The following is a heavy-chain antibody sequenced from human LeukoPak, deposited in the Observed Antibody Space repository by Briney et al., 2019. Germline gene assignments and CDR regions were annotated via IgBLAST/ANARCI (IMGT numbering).Heavy chain of an antibody. CDR1: GDTFTSYG. CDR3: ARGSSPYYYDSSGYYDLDY. CDR2: ISAYTGNT. V-gene: IGHV1-18*01. D-gene: IGHD3-22*01. J-gene: IGHJ4*02. Sequence: ASVKVSCKASGDTFTSYGISWVRQAPGQGLEWMGWISAYTGNTNYAQKLQGRVTMTTDTSTSTAYMELRSLRSDDTAVYYCARGSSPYYYDSSGYYDLDYWGQGTLVTVSS.